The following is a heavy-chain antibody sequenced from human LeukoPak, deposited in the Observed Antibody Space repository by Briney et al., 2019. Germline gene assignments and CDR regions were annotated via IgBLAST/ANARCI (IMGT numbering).Heavy chain of an antibody. V-gene: IGHV4-59*01. CDR1: GGSISSYY. J-gene: IGHJ5*02. Sequence: SETLSLTCTVSGGSISSYYWSWIRQPPGKGLEWIGYIYYTGSANYNSSLKSRVTMSVDTSMNQFSLKLSSVTAADTAVYYCARVPYPWGQGTLVTVSS. CDR2: IYYTGSA. CDR3: ARVPYP.